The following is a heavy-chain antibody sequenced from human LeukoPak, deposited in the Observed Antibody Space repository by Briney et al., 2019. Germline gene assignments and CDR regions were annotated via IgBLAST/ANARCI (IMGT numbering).Heavy chain of an antibody. CDR1: GYTFTDYY. CDR2: VDPEDGET. D-gene: IGHD1-26*01. J-gene: IGHJ4*02. V-gene: IGHV1-69-2*01. CDR3: ATVGGSYSDY. Sequence: ASVKVSCKVSGYTFTDYYIHWVQQAPGKGLEWMGLVDPEDGETIYAEKFQGRVTITADTSTDTAYMELSSLRSEDTAVYYCATVGGSYSDYWGQGTLVTVSS.